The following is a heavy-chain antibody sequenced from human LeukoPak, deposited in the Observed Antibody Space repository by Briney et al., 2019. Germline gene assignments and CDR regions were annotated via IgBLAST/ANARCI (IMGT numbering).Heavy chain of an antibody. D-gene: IGHD6-19*01. CDR2: ISGSGGST. Sequence: ETLSLTCAVYGGSFSGYYWSWIRQPPGKGLEWVSAISGSGGSTYYADSVKGRFTISRDNSKNTLYLQMNSLRAEDTAVYYCAKVSIAVAGHYFDYWGQGTLVTVSS. J-gene: IGHJ4*02. CDR1: GGSFSGYY. CDR3: AKVSIAVAGHYFDY. V-gene: IGHV3-23*01.